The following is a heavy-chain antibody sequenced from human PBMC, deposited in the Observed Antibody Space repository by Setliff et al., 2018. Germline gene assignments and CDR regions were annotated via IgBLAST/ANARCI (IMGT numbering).Heavy chain of an antibody. J-gene: IGHJ6*02. D-gene: IGHD6-13*01. CDR3: AREWGSSSWSSLRYYYYGMDV. CDR1: GGSISSSSYY. V-gene: IGHV4-39*07. Sequence: SETLSLTCTVSGGSISSSSYYWGWIRQPPGKGLEWIGSIYYSGSTYYNPSLKSRVTISVDTSKNQFSLKLSSVTAADTAVYYCAREWGSSSWSSLRYYYYGMDVWGQGTTVTVSS. CDR2: IYYSGST.